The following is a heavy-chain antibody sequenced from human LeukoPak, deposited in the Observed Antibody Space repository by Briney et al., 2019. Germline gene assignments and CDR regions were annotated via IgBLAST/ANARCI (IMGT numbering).Heavy chain of an antibody. CDR2: ISAYNGNT. J-gene: IGHJ6*02. CDR3: ARAPRFLEWLLSYGMDV. D-gene: IGHD3-3*01. CDR1: GYTFTSYG. Sequence: GASVKVSCKASGYTFTSYGISWVRQAPGQGLEWMGWISAYNGNTNYAQKLQGRVTMTTDTSTSTAYMELRSLRSDDTAVYYCARAPRFLEWLLSYGMDVWGQGTTVTVSS. V-gene: IGHV1-18*01.